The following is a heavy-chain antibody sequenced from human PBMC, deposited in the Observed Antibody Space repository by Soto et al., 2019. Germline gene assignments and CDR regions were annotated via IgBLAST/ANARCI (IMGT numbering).Heavy chain of an antibody. CDR2: IYYSGST. V-gene: IGHV4-39*01. D-gene: IGHD2-15*01. CDR3: AGRYCTGGSCYRP. CDR1: GGSISSSSYY. J-gene: IGHJ4*02. Sequence: SETLSLTCTVSGGSISSSSYYWGWIRQPPGKGLEWIGSIYYSGSTYYNPSLKSRVTISVDTSKNQFSLKLSSVTAADTAVYYCAGRYCTGGSCYRPWGQGTLVTVSS.